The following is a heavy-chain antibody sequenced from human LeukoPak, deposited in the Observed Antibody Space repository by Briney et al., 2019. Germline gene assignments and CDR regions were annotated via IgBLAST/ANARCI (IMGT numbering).Heavy chain of an antibody. CDR2: ISSSVITI. J-gene: IGHJ5*02. D-gene: IGHD3-16*01. V-gene: IGHV3-11*04. CDR1: GFTFSDYY. Sequence: GGSLRLSSAASGFTFSDYYMSWIRQAPGKGLEGVSSISSSVITIYYADSVKGRFTISRDNAKNSLYLQMNSVRAEDTAIYYCARAGFLITFGAVTSWGKGTLVTVSS. CDR3: ARAGFLITFGAVTS.